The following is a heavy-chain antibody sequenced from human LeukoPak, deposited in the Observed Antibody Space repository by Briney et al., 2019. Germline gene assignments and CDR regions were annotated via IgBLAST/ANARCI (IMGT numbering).Heavy chain of an antibody. V-gene: IGHV4-34*01. D-gene: IGHD1-26*01. J-gene: IGHJ5*02. Sequence: SETLSLTCAVYGGSFSGYYWSWIRQPPGKGLEWIGSIYYSGNTYYNPSLKSRVTISVDTSKNQFSLKLSSVTAADTAVYYCARRDATRDGFDPWGQGTLVTVSS. CDR3: ARRDATRDGFDP. CDR2: IYYSGNT. CDR1: GGSFSGYY.